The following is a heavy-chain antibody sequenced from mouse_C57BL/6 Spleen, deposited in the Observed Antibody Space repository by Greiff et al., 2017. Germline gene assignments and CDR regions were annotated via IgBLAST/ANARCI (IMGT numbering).Heavy chain of an antibody. CDR2: IDPNSGGT. J-gene: IGHJ1*03. CDR3: AREVLREWWYFDV. CDR1: GYTFTSYW. Sequence: QVQLKQPGAELVKPGASVKLSCKASGYTFTSYWMHWVKQRPGRGLEWIGRIDPNSGGTKYNEKFKSKATLTVDKPSSTAYMQLSSLTSEDSAVYYCAREVLREWWYFDVWGTGTTVTVSS. D-gene: IGHD1-1*01. V-gene: IGHV1-72*01.